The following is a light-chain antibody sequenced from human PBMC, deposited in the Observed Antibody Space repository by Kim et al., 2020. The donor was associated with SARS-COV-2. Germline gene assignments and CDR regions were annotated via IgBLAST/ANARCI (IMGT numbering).Light chain of an antibody. J-gene: IGKJ2*01. V-gene: IGKV3-11*01. CDR2: GAS. Sequence: LSPWERAHLSFRASPSVSSYFTWYQQKPGQAPRLLIYGASNWATGIPARFRGSGSGTDFTLTISSLEPEDFAVYYCQQRSNWPPYTFGQGTKLEL. CDR3: QQRSNWPPYT. CDR1: PSVSSY.